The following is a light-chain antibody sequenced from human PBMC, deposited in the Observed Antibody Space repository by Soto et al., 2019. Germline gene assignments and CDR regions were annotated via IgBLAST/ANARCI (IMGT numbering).Light chain of an antibody. CDR1: SSDVGGYNY. CDR2: EVS. J-gene: IGLJ1*01. CDR3: SSYTSSSTLEICV. Sequence: QSVLTQPASVSGSPGQSITISCTGTSSDVGGYNYVSWYQQHPGKAPKLMIYEVSNRPSGVSNRFSGSKSGNTASLTISGLQAEDEADYDCSSYTSSSTLEICVFGTGTKVTVL. V-gene: IGLV2-14*01.